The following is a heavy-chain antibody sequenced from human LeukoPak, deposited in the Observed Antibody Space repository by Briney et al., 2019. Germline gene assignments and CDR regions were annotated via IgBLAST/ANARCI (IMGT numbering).Heavy chain of an antibody. CDR3: ARGIAVAGNPYYYYYMDV. V-gene: IGHV1-2*02. J-gene: IGHJ6*03. D-gene: IGHD6-19*01. Sequence: GASVKVSCKASGYTFTGYYMHWVRQAPGQGLEWMGWINPNSGGTNFAQKFQGRVTMTRDTSISTAYMELSTLRSDDTAVYYCARGIAVAGNPYYYYYMDVWGKGTTVTISS. CDR2: INPNSGGT. CDR1: GYTFTGYY.